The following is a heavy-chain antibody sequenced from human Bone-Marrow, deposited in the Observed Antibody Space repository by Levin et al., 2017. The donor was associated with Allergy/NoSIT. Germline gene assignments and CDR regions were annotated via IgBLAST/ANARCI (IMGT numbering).Heavy chain of an antibody. Sequence: PGGSLRLSCAASGFSVSSNYMTWVRQAPGKGLEWVSVIYSGGVTYYADSVKGRFTISTDTSKNTLYLQMNSLRAEDTAVYYCAKSTLFQDDVLTGYYFGHGFDIWGQGTVVTVSS. CDR3: AKSTLFQDDVLTGYYFGHGFDI. J-gene: IGHJ3*02. CDR2: IYSGGVT. V-gene: IGHV3-53*01. CDR1: GFSVSSNY. D-gene: IGHD3-9*01.